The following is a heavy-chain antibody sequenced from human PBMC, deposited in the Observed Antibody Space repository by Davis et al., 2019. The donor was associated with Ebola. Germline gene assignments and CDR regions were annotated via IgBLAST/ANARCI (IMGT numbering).Heavy chain of an antibody. Sequence: AASVKVSCKASGGTFSSYAISWVRQAPGQGLEWMGGIIPIFGTANYAQKLQGRVTMTTDTSTSTAYMELRSLRSDDTAVYYCARAARGGSPDYWGQGTLVTVSS. CDR1: GGTFSSYA. CDR2: IIPIFGTA. V-gene: IGHV1-69*05. D-gene: IGHD2-15*01. J-gene: IGHJ4*02. CDR3: ARAARGGSPDY.